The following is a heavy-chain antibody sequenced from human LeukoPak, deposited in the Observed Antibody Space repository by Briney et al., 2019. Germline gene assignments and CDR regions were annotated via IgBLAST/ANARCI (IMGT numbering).Heavy chain of an antibody. CDR3: TNRDCDY. J-gene: IGHJ4*02. D-gene: IGHD2-21*01. CDR2: ISRNSGRI. CDR1: GFKFDDYA. Sequence: GGSLRLSCTASGFKFDDYAMHWVRQAPGKDLEWVSGISRNSGRIGYADSVKGRFTISRDNAKNSLYLHMNSLRAEDTALYYCTNRDCDYWGQGTLVTVSS. V-gene: IGHV3-9*01.